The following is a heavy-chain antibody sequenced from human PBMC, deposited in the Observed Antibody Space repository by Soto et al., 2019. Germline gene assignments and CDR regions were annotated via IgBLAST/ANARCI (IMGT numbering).Heavy chain of an antibody. CDR2: INPNSGGT. Sequence: ASVKVSCKASGYTFTGYYMHWVRQAPGQGLEWMGWINPNSGGTNYAKKFQGRFTIVVDTSTSTAYMELNSLRYEDTAVYYCARDKGYCSDTSCPDFDYWGQGTLVTVSS. CDR3: ARDKGYCSDTSCPDFDY. J-gene: IGHJ4*02. CDR1: GYTFTGYY. V-gene: IGHV1-2*02. D-gene: IGHD2-15*01.